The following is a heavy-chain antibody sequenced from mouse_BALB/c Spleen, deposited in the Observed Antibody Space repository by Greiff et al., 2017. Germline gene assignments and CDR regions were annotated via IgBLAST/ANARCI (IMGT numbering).Heavy chain of an antibody. J-gene: IGHJ4*01. V-gene: IGHV2-9*02. CDR3: ARDHGNYVGAMDY. CDR1: GFSLTSYG. Sequence: VQLQESGPGLVAPSQSLSITCTVSGFSLTSYGVHWVRQPPGKGLEWLGVIWAGGSTNYNSALMSRLSISKDNSKSQVFLKMNSLQTDDTAMYYCARDHGNYVGAMDYWGQGTSVTVSS. CDR2: IWAGGST. D-gene: IGHD2-1*01.